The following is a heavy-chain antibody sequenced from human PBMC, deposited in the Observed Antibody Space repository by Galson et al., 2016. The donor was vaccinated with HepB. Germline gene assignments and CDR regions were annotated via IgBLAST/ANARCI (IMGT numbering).Heavy chain of an antibody. Sequence: SLSLSCAASGFTFSIHAMPWVRQAPGKGMEWVAIVSDDGTHTDYADSAKGRFTISRDNSKNKLYLQINSLRAEDTSMYYCARSSSCSTINCFLPFDSWGLGTLVTVSS. J-gene: IGHJ4*02. D-gene: IGHD2-2*01. V-gene: IGHV3-30-3*01. CDR3: ARSSSCSTINCFLPFDS. CDR1: GFTFSIHA. CDR2: VSDDGTHT.